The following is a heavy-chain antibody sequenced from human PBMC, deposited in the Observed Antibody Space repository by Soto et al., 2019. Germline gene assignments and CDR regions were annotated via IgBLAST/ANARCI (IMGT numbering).Heavy chain of an antibody. D-gene: IGHD3-10*01. CDR2: VYRSGST. Sequence: SETLSLTCTVSGGSISSGGYYWSWIRQHPGKGLEWIGYVYRSGSTYYNPSLKSRVTISVDTSKNQFSLKLSSVTAADTAVYYCARGRSYYGSGSRSGYFDYWGQGTLVTVS. J-gene: IGHJ4*02. V-gene: IGHV4-31*03. CDR1: GGSISSGGYY. CDR3: ARGRSYYGSGSRSGYFDY.